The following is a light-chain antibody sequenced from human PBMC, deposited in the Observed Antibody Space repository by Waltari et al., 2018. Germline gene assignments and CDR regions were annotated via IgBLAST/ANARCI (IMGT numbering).Light chain of an antibody. J-gene: IGKJ3*01. V-gene: IGKV3-11*01. CDR1: QSVSSY. CDR3: YQHSSGFT. CDR2: SAS. Sequence: LTQSPATLSLSPGERATLSCRDSQSVSSYLAWYQQKPGQAPRLLIHSASGRATGIPDRFSGSGSGTEFTLTISSLEPEDVGVYHCYQHSSGFTFGPGTKLDIK.